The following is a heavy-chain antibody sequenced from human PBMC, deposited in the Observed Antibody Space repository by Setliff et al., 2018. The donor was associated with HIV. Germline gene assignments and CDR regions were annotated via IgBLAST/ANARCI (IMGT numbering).Heavy chain of an antibody. D-gene: IGHD2-2*01. Sequence: PSETLSLTCGVSGYSLTSGYYWGWIRQPPGKGLEWIGSIHDSGRTYYNPSLKSRVTISVDTSKNQFSLNLTSVTAADTAVYYCARGHCSGTNCYGVDYYGMDVWGQGTTVTVSS. CDR2: IHDSGRT. CDR1: GYSLTSGYY. CDR3: ARGHCSGTNCYGVDYYGMDV. J-gene: IGHJ6*02. V-gene: IGHV4-38-2*01.